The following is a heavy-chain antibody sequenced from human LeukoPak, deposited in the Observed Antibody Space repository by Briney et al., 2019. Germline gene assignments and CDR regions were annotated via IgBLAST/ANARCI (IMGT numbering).Heavy chain of an antibody. CDR2: INSDGSST. J-gene: IGHJ5*02. CDR3: ARVFSPSSYNWFDP. Sequence: GGSLRLTCAASGFTFSGYWMHWVRQAPGKGLVWVSRINSDGSSTSYADSVKGRFTISRDNAKNTLYLQMNSLRAEDTAVYYCARVFSPSSYNWFDPWGQGTLVTVSS. CDR1: GFTFSGYW. V-gene: IGHV3-74*01. D-gene: IGHD6-19*01.